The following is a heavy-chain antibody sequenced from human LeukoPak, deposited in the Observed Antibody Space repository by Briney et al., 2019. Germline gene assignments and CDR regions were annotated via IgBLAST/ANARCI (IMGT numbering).Heavy chain of an antibody. CDR3: ARHLGYSSSHTDY. CDR1: GFTFSDYS. CDR2: ISSSSSYI. J-gene: IGHJ4*02. Sequence: GGSLRLSCAASGFTFSDYSINWVRQAPGKGLEWVSSISSSSSYIYYADSVEGRFTISRDNAKNSLYLQMNSLRAEDTAVYYCARHLGYSSSHTDYWGQGTLITVSS. V-gene: IGHV3-21*04. D-gene: IGHD6-13*01.